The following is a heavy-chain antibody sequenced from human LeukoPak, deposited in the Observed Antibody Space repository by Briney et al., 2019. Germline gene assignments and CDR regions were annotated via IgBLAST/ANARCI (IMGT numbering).Heavy chain of an antibody. Sequence: GASVKVSCKASGYTFTSYGISWVRQAPGQGLEWMGWISAYNGNTNYAQKLQGRVTMTTDTSTSTAYMELRSLRSDDTAVYYCARGPRGRYCSSTSCRNYDYWGQGTLVTVSS. CDR2: ISAYNGNT. CDR1: GYTFTSYG. V-gene: IGHV1-18*01. J-gene: IGHJ4*02. D-gene: IGHD2-2*01. CDR3: ARGPRGRYCSSTSCRNYDY.